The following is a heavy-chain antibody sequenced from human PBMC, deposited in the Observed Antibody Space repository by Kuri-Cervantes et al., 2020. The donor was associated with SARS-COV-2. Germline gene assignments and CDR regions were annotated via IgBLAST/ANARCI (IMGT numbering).Heavy chain of an antibody. D-gene: IGHD3-9*01. CDR1: GYTFTSYD. J-gene: IGHJ4*02. Sequence: ASLKVSCKASGYTFTSYDINWVRQATGQGLEWMGWMNPNSGNTGYAQKFQGRVTITRNTSISTAYMELSSLRSEDTAVYYCARGRGYWLPADPIDYWGQGTLVTVSS. CDR3: ARGRGYWLPADPIDY. CDR2: MNPNSGNT. V-gene: IGHV1-8*03.